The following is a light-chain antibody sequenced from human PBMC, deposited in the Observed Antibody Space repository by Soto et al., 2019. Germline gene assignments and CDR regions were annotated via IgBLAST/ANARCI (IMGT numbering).Light chain of an antibody. CDR3: QQYGSSPPWT. CDR1: QTVRNN. J-gene: IGKJ1*01. CDR2: GAS. Sequence: EVVLTQSPATLSLSPGERATLSCRASQTVRNNLAWYQQRPGQAPRLLIYGASSRATGIPDRFSGSGSGTDFTLTISRLEPEDFAVYYCQQYGSSPPWTFGQGTKVDIK. V-gene: IGKV3-20*01.